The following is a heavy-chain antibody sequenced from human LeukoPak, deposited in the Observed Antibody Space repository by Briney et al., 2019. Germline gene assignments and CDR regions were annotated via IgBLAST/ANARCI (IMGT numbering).Heavy chain of an antibody. CDR3: TTEPDNSSSWSRLASDY. J-gene: IGHJ4*02. CDR2: IKSKTDGWTT. V-gene: IGHV3-15*01. CDR1: GFTFSNAW. Sequence: GGSLRLSCAASGFTFSNAWVSWVRQAPGKGLEWVGRIKSKTDGWTTDYAAPVKGRLTISRDDSKNTLYLQMNSLKTEDTAVYYCTTEPDNSSSWSRLASDYWGQGTLLTVSS. D-gene: IGHD6-13*01.